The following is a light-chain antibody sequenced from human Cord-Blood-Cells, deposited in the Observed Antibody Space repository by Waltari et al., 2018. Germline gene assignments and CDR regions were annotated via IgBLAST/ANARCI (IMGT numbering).Light chain of an antibody. J-gene: IGLJ1*01. CDR2: EVS. CDR3: SSYAGSNNFV. Sequence: QSALTQPPSASGSHGQSVTISCTGTSRDVAGHNYVSWYQQHPGKAPKLMISEVSKRPSGVPDRFSGSKSGNTASLTVSGLQAEDEADYYCSSYAGSNNFVFGTGTKVTVL. V-gene: IGLV2-8*01. CDR1: SRDVAGHNY.